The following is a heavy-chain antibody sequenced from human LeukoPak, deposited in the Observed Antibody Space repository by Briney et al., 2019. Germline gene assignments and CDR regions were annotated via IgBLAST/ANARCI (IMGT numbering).Heavy chain of an antibody. CDR2: INPNSGDT. Sequence: GASVKVSCKASGYTFSGYYMHWVRQAPGQGLEWTGWINPNSGDTNYAQKFQGRVTMTRDTSISTAYMELSRLRSDDTAVYYCARIESGYYGSGSYYLGVEYYFDYWGQGTLVTVSS. D-gene: IGHD3-10*01. J-gene: IGHJ4*02. CDR1: GYTFSGYY. CDR3: ARIESGYYGSGSYYLGVEYYFDY. V-gene: IGHV1-2*02.